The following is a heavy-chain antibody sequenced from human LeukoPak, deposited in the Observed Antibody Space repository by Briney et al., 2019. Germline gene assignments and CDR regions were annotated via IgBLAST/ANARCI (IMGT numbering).Heavy chain of an antibody. CDR2: ISSSSTTI. D-gene: IGHD1-26*01. V-gene: IGHV3-48*01. Sequence: GGSLRLSCAATGFTLSSYYMNWVRQAPGKGLELVSYISSSSTTIYYADSVKGRFTISRDNAQNSLCLQMNSLRAEDTAVYYCARAGTYYLNWFDPWGQGTLVTVSS. CDR1: GFTLSSYY. J-gene: IGHJ5*02. CDR3: ARAGTYYLNWFDP.